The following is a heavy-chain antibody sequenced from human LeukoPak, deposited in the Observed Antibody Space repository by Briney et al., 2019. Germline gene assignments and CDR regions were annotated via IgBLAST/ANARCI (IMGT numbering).Heavy chain of an antibody. D-gene: IGHD3-10*01. CDR3: TRGRYGSGSFDY. V-gene: IGHV3-73*01. J-gene: IGHJ4*02. Sequence: GGSLRLSCAPSGFIFSDCTLHWVRQASGKGPEWVGRIGSKRNNYATKYADSVRGRFTISRDDSKNTAYLQMNSLKIEDTAMYYCTRGRYGSGSFDYWGQGTLVTVSS. CDR1: GFIFSDCT. CDR2: IGSKRNNYAT.